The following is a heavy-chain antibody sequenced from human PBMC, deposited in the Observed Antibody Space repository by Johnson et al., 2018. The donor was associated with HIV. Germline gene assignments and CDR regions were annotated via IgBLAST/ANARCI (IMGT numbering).Heavy chain of an antibody. CDR2: IDWNGGRQ. V-gene: IGHV3-20*04. Sequence: VQLVESGGGVVRPGGSLRLSCAASGFTFDDYGMSWVRQAPGKGLEWVSGIDWNGGRQGYVDSVKGRFTISRDNAKNSLYMEMNSLRAEDTALYYCARQHYYESSGQGGGLDIWGQGTMVTVSS. D-gene: IGHD3-22*01. CDR3: ARQHYYESSGQGGGLDI. J-gene: IGHJ3*02. CDR1: GFTFDDYG.